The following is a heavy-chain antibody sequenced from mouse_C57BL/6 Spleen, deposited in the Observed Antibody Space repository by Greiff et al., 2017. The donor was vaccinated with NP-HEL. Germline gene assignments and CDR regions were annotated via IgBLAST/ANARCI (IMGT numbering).Heavy chain of an antibody. V-gene: IGHV5-6*01. J-gene: IGHJ2*01. Sequence: EVKLVESGGDLVKPGGSLKLSCAASGFTFSSYGLSWVRQTPDKRLEWVATISSGGSYTYYPDSVKGRFTISRDNAKNTLYLQMSSLKSEDTAMYYCARHPYDYDSYYFDYWGQGTTLTVSS. CDR2: ISSGGSYT. CDR3: ARHPYDYDSYYFDY. D-gene: IGHD2-4*01. CDR1: GFTFSSYG.